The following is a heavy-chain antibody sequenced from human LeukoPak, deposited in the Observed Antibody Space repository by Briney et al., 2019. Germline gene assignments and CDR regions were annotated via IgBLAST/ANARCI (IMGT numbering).Heavy chain of an antibody. D-gene: IGHD3-16*01. CDR2: ISYDGSNK. CDR1: GFTFSTYA. CDR3: AKEIGYGEY. V-gene: IGHV3-30*04. Sequence: PGRSLRLSCVASGFTFSTYAMHWVRQAPGKGLEWVAVISYDGSNKYYTDSVKGRFTISRDNSKNTLYLQMNSLRVEDTAVYYCAKEIGYGEYWGKEPLVPVS. J-gene: IGHJ4*02.